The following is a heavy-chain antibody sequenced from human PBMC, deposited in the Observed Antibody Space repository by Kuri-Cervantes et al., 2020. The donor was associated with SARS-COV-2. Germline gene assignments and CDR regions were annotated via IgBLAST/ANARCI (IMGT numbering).Heavy chain of an antibody. CDR1: GFTLSDYY. D-gene: IGHD1-20*01. CDR2: ISSSGSTI. V-gene: IGHV3-11*04. Sequence: GESLKISCAASGFTLSDYYMSWIRQAPGKGLEWVSYISSSGSTIYYADSVKGRFTISRDNSKNTLYLQMNSLRAEDTAVYYCARPLTGDYLKPFDYWGQGTLVTVSS. J-gene: IGHJ4*02. CDR3: ARPLTGDYLKPFDY.